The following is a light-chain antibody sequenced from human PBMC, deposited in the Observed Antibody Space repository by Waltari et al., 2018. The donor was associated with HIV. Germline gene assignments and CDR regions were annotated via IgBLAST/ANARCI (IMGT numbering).Light chain of an antibody. CDR2: YNK. CDR1: SSNIGSHF. Sequence: QSVLTQPPSVSAAPGQKVTLPCSGSSSNIGSHFVSWYRQLPGTAPKLLIYYNKKRPSGIPDRFSGSKSGTSATLGITGLQTGDEADYYCGTWDTSLNAGVFAGGTNLTVL. V-gene: IGLV1-51*01. CDR3: GTWDTSLNAGV. J-gene: IGLJ3*02.